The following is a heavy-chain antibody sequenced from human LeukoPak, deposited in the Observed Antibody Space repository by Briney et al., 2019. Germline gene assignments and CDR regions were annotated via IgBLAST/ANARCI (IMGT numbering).Heavy chain of an antibody. CDR1: GFTFDDYA. D-gene: IGHD5-12*01. Sequence: GGSLRLSCAASGFTFDDYAMHWVRQAPGKGLEWVSGISWNSGSIGYADSVKGRFTISRDNAKNSLYLQMNSLRAEDTAVYYCARDRGGYDYFFDYWGQGTLVTVSS. J-gene: IGHJ4*02. CDR2: ISWNSGSI. CDR3: ARDRGGYDYFFDY. V-gene: IGHV3-9*01.